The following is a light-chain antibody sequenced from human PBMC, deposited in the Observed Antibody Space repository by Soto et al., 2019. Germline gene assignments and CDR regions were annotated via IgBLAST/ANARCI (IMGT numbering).Light chain of an antibody. V-gene: IGKV3D-11*01. CDR2: DAS. J-gene: IGKJ2*01. CDR3: QHRYT. Sequence: EIVLTQSPATLSLSPGERATLSCRASQGVSSYLAWYQQKPGQAPRLLIYDASNRATGIPARFSGSGPGTDFTLTISSLEPEDFAVYYCQHRYTFGQGTKLEIK. CDR1: QGVSSY.